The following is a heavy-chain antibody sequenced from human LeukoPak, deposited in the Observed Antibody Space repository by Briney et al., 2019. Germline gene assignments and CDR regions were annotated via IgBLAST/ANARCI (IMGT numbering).Heavy chain of an antibody. D-gene: IGHD6-13*01. J-gene: IGHJ4*02. CDR2: ISYDGSNK. Sequence: GRSLRLSCAASGFTFSSYGMHWVRQAPGKVLEWVAVISYDGSNKYYADSVKGRFTISRDNSKNTLYLQMNSLRAEDTAVYYCAKGRRVGSLIAADYWGQGTLVTVSS. CDR3: AKGRRVGSLIAADY. V-gene: IGHV3-30*18. CDR1: GFTFSSYG.